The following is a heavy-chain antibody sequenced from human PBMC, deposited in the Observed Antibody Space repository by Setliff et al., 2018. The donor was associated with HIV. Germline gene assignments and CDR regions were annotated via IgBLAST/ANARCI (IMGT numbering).Heavy chain of an antibody. D-gene: IGHD3-9*01. CDR2: MYYSGST. J-gene: IGHJ4*02. Sequence: TLSLTCTVSGDSISSGGYYWNWIRQLPGKGLEWIGNMYYSGSTSYNPSLKSRVTISVDTSKNQFSLKLTSVTAADTAVYYCARDPADIRTFDYWGQGTLVTVSS. V-gene: IGHV4-31*03. CDR1: GDSISSGGYY. CDR3: ARDPADIRTFDY.